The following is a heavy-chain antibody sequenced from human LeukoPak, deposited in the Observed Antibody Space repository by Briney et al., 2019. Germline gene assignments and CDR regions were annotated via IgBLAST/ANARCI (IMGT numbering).Heavy chain of an antibody. CDR1: GGSVSSTNW. CDR3: AREGGFYRPLDY. Sequence: SETLSLTCGVSGGSVSSTNWWTWIRQPPGKGLEWIGEVHLDGRTNFNPSLKSRLAVSVDLSENHVSLKLTSVTAADTAVYYCAREGGFYRPLDYSGQGTLVTVSS. J-gene: IGHJ4*02. D-gene: IGHD6-25*01. V-gene: IGHV4-4*02. CDR2: VHLDGRT.